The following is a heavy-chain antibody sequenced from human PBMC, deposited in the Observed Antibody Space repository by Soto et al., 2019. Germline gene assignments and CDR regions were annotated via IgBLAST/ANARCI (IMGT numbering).Heavy chain of an antibody. D-gene: IGHD5-12*01. J-gene: IGHJ4*02. CDR1: GFTFSTYA. CDR2: ISYDGNKK. V-gene: IGHV3-30-3*01. CDR3: ARGYSGYDLKDY. Sequence: LRLSCAASGFTFSTYAMRWVRQAPGKGLEWVAVISYDGNKKYYADSVKGRFTISRDNSKKTLYLQMNSLRDEDTAVYYCARGYSGYDLKDYWGQGTLVPVSS.